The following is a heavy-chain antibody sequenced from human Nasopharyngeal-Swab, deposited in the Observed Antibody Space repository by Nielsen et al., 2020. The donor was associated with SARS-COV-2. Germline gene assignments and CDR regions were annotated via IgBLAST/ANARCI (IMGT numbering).Heavy chain of an antibody. D-gene: IGHD2-15*01. Sequence: SVKVSCKASGGTFSSYAISWVRQAPGQGLEWMGGIIPIFGTADYAQKFQGRVTITADESTSTAYMELSSLRSEDTAVYYCARESVVVAAYNAFDIWGQGTMVTVSS. V-gene: IGHV1-69*13. J-gene: IGHJ3*02. CDR3: ARESVVVAAYNAFDI. CDR2: IIPIFGTA. CDR1: GGTFSSYA.